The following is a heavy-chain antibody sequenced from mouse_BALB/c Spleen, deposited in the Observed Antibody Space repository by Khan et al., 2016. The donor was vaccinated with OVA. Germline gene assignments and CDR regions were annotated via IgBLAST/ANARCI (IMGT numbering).Heavy chain of an antibody. Sequence: QVQLKQSGPELVRPGESVKISCKGSGYTFTDYAMHWVKQSHAKSLEWIGVISIYYENTNYNQKFKGKATMTVDKSSSTASMELARLTSEDSAIYYGARGGEWVGRGGGNADCWGQGTTRTVSS. CDR1: GYTFTDYA. V-gene: IGHV1S137*01. CDR3: ARGGEWVGRGGGNADC. CDR2: ISIYYENT. J-gene: IGHJ2*01. D-gene: IGHD2-1*01.